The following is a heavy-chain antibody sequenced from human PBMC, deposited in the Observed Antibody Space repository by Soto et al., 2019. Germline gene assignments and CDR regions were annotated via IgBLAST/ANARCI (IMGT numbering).Heavy chain of an antibody. CDR3: ARQGYPYGLDS. CDR1: GFSINSKY. CDR2: TYTGGNT. V-gene: IGHV3-53*02. J-gene: IGHJ4*02. Sequence: EVQLVETGGGLIQPGGSLSLSCAASGFSINSKYMTWVRQAPGKGLEWVSLTYTGGNTLYADSVKGRFTVARDMSTNTLFLQMDSLRCDYTAIYYCARQGYPYGLDSWGQGSVVAVSS. D-gene: IGHD4-17*01.